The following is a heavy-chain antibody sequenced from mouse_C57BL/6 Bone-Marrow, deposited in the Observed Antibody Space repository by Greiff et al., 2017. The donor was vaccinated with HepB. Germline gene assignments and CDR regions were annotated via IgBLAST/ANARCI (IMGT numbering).Heavy chain of an antibody. D-gene: IGHD4-1*01. Sequence: VKLQESGAELVRPGTSVKVSCKASGYAFTNYLIEWVKQRPGQGLEWIGVINPGSGGTNYNEKFKGKATLTADKSSSTAYMQLSSLTSEDSAVYFCARGLGWDGAYWGQGTLVTVSA. CDR1: GYAFTNYL. V-gene: IGHV1-54*01. CDR3: ARGLGWDGAY. J-gene: IGHJ3*01. CDR2: INPGSGGT.